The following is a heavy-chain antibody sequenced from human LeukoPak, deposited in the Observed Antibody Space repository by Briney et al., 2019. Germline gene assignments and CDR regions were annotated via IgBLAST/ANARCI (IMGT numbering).Heavy chain of an antibody. CDR3: AKDERNWNYNLASQTYD. V-gene: IGHV3-53*01. CDR2: IYSDGST. CDR1: GFTVSSSY. J-gene: IGHJ4*02. Sequence: GGSLRLSCATSGFTVSSSYLSWVRQAPGKGLEWVSVIYSDGSTYYADSVKGRFTVSRDNSKNTLYLQMSSLRAEDTAVYYCAKDERNWNYNLASQTYDWGQGTLVTVSS. D-gene: IGHD1-7*01.